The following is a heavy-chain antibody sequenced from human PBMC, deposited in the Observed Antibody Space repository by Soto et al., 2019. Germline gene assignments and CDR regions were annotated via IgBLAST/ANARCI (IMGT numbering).Heavy chain of an antibody. CDR1: GFTFSSYA. V-gene: IGHV3-23*01. J-gene: IGHJ6*01. CDR3: AKDPVYYYYGMDV. Sequence: GGSLRLSCAASGFTFSSYALSWVRQAPWKGLEWVSAISGSGGSTYYADSVKGRFTISRDNSKNTLYLQMNSLRAEDTAVYYCAKDPVYYYYGMDVWGQGTTVTVSS. CDR2: ISGSGGST.